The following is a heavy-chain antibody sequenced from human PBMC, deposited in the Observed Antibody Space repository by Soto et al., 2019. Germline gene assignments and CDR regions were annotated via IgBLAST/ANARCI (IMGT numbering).Heavy chain of an antibody. V-gene: IGHV1-69*04. J-gene: IGHJ3*02. D-gene: IGHD3-3*01. Sequence: ASVKVSCKASGGTFSSYTISWVRQAPGQGLEWMGRIIPILGIANYAQKFQGRVTITADKSTSTAYMELSSLRSEDTAVYYCAREDVTIFGVVPCAFDIWGQGTMVTVS. CDR2: IIPILGIA. CDR3: AREDVTIFGVVPCAFDI. CDR1: GGTFSSYT.